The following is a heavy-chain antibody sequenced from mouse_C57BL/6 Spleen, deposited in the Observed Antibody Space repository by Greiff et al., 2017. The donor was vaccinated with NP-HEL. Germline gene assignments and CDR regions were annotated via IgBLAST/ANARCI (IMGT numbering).Heavy chain of an antibody. CDR1: GYSITSGYY. CDR2: ISYDGSN. CDR3: AREGGRYWYFDV. V-gene: IGHV3-6*01. J-gene: IGHJ1*03. Sequence: VQLQESGPGLVKPSQSLSLTCSVTGYSITSGYYWNWIRQFPGNKLEWMGYISYDGSNNYNPSLKNRISITRDTSKNQFFLKLNSVTTEDTATYYCAREGGRYWYFDVWGTGTTVTVSS.